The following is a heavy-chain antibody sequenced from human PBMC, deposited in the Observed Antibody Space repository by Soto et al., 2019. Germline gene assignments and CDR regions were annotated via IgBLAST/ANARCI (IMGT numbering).Heavy chain of an antibody. J-gene: IGHJ5*02. Sequence: KPSETLSLTCAVYGGSFSGYYWSWIRQPPGKGLEWIGEINHSGSTNYNPSLKSRVTISVDTSKDQFSLKLSSVTAADTAVYYCARVIGDILTGHYYWFDPWGQGTLVTVSS. CDR3: ARVIGDILTGHYYWFDP. CDR1: GGSFSGYY. V-gene: IGHV4-34*01. D-gene: IGHD3-9*01. CDR2: INHSGST.